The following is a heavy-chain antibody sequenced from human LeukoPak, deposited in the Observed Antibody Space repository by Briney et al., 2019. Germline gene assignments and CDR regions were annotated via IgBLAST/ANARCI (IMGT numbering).Heavy chain of an antibody. CDR3: ARTYSSSWSSYYGMDV. J-gene: IGHJ6*02. CDR1: GYSFTSYW. V-gene: IGHV5-51*01. CDR2: IYPGDSDT. Sequence: GESLKISCKGSGYSFTSYWIGWVRQMPGKGLEWMGIIYPGDSDTRYSPSSQGQVTISADKSISTAYLQWSSLKASDTAMYYCARTYSSSWSSYYGMDVWGQGTTVTVSS. D-gene: IGHD6-13*01.